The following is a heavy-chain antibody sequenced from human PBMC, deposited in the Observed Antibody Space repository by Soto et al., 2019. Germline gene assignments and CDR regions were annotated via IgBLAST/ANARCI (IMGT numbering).Heavy chain of an antibody. D-gene: IGHD3-10*01. Sequence: LSLTCAVYGGSFSGYYWSWIRQPPGKGLEWIGEINHSGSTNYNPSLKSRVTISVDTSKNQFSLKLSSVTAADTAVYYCARFPRITMVRGPRGPNWFGPWGQGTLVTVSS. CDR3: ARFPRITMVRGPRGPNWFGP. J-gene: IGHJ5*02. CDR1: GGSFSGYY. CDR2: INHSGST. V-gene: IGHV4-34*01.